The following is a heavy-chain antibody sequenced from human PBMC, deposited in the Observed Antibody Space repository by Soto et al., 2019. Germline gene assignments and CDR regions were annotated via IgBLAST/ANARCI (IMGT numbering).Heavy chain of an antibody. J-gene: IGHJ4*02. D-gene: IGHD1-26*01. CDR3: AKSRGAEWELIPLPIDS. Sequence: GGSLRLSCAASGFTFSSYAMSWVRQAPGKGLEWVSVVSGSGGSTDYADSVKCRFTISRDNSKNTLYLQRNSMRAEDTAVYYCAKSRGAEWELIPLPIDSWGQGTLVTVSS. CDR2: VSGSGGST. V-gene: IGHV3-23*01. CDR1: GFTFSSYA.